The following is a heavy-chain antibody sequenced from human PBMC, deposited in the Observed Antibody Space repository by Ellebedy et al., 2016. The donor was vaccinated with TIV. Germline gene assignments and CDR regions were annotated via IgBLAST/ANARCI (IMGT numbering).Heavy chain of an antibody. CDR1: GYTFTSYG. J-gene: IGHJ6*02. Sequence: ASVKVSCXASGYTFTSYGISWVRQAPGQGLEWMGWISSYNGNTNYAQNLQGRVTMTTDTSTSTAYMELRSLRSDDTAVYYCARTPLTLSGYYYYYYGMDVWGQGTTVTVSS. CDR3: ARTPLTLSGYYYYYYGMDV. CDR2: ISSYNGNT. V-gene: IGHV1-18*04. D-gene: IGHD3-22*01.